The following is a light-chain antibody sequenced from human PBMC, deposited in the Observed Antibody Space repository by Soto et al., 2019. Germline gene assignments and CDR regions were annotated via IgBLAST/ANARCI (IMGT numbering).Light chain of an antibody. V-gene: IGKV1-33*01. J-gene: IGKJ3*01. CDR3: QQYDKPFT. CDR2: DAS. Sequence: DTQMTQSPSSLSASLGDRVTITCQANQDIGDFLNWYHQKPGQVPKVLIYDASNLPTGVPSRFSGSGSGTQFVFAISSLQSEDVGTYYCQQYDKPFTFGPGTKVELK. CDR1: QDIGDF.